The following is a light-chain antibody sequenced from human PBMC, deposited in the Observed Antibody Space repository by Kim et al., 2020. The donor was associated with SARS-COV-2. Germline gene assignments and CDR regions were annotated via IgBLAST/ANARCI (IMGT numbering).Light chain of an antibody. CDR2: DAS. Sequence: SPGERAPLSCRASQSVSTNLAWYQQKPGQPPRLLIYDASTRATGIPARFSGGGSGTEFTLTISSLQSEDFAVYYCQPYHNWPPWTFGQGTKVEIK. CDR3: QPYHNWPPWT. V-gene: IGKV3-15*01. CDR1: QSVSTN. J-gene: IGKJ1*01.